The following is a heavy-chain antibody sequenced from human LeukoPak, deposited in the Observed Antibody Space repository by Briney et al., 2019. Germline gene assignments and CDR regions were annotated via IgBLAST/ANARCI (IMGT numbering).Heavy chain of an antibody. Sequence: PGGSLRLSCAASAFTFSSYAMSWVRQAPGKGLEWVSTISGSGGSTYYADSVKGRFTISRDNSKNTLFLQMSSLRVEDTAVYYCAKDLVGSNPHDYWGQGTLVTVSS. CDR2: ISGSGGST. CDR1: AFTFSSYA. D-gene: IGHD1-26*01. J-gene: IGHJ4*02. V-gene: IGHV3-23*01. CDR3: AKDLVGSNPHDY.